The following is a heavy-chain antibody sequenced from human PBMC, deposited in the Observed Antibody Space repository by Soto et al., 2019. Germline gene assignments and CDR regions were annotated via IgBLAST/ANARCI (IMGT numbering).Heavy chain of an antibody. CDR1: GYTFTSYY. J-gene: IGHJ6*02. D-gene: IGHD1-26*01. CDR3: ARDRQRVGATSGMDV. CDR2: INPSGGST. Sequence: QVQLVQSGAEVKKPWASVKVSCKASGYTFTSYYMHWVRQAPGPGLEWMGIINPSGGSTSYAQKFQGRVTMTRDTSTSTVYMELSSLRSEDTAVYYCARDRQRVGATSGMDVWGQGTTVTVSS. V-gene: IGHV1-46*01.